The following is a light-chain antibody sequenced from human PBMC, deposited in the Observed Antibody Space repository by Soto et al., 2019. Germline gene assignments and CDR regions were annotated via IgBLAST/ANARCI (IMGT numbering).Light chain of an antibody. CDR3: QQRSNWPRLT. V-gene: IGKV3-11*01. Sequence: EIVLTQSPATLSLSPVEISTLSCSASQNVNNNFAWYQQKPGQAPRLLIYDISSRATGIPARFSGSVSGTDFTLTISSLEPEDFAVYYCQQRSNWPRLTFGGGTKVEIK. J-gene: IGKJ4*01. CDR1: QNVNNN. CDR2: DIS.